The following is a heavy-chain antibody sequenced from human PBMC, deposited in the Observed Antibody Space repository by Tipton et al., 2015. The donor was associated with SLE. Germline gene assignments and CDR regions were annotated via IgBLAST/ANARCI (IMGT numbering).Heavy chain of an antibody. J-gene: IGHJ4*02. CDR3: ARHPHDYFDY. Sequence: GLVKPSETLSLICTVSGDTINSYYWSWIRQPPGKGLEWIGYIYSNWTLNYNPSLKSRVTILDDTSKNQLSLKLRSLTAADTAVYYCARHPHDYFDYWGQGTLVTVSP. CDR2: IYSNWTL. CDR1: GDTINSYY. V-gene: IGHV4-59*01.